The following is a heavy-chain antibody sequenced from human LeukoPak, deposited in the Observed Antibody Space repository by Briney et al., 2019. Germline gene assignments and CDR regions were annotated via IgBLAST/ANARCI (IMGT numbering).Heavy chain of an antibody. CDR1: GYTFTSYY. Sequence: ASVEVSCKASGYTFTSYYMHWVRQAPGQGLEWMGIINPSGGSTSYAQKFQGRVTMTRDTSTSTVYMELSSLRSEDTAVYYCASSAKETYCSSTSCPFDYWGQGTLVTVSS. D-gene: IGHD2-2*01. CDR3: ASSAKETYCSSTSCPFDY. CDR2: INPSGGST. J-gene: IGHJ4*02. V-gene: IGHV1-46*01.